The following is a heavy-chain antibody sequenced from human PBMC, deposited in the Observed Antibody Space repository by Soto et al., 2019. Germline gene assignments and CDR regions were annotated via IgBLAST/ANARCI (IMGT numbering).Heavy chain of an antibody. CDR3: ARTTVVTRDAFDI. V-gene: IGHV2-26*01. CDR1: GFSLSNARMG. D-gene: IGHD4-17*01. Sequence: QVTLKESGPVLVKPTETLTLTCTVSGFSLSNARMGVSWIRQPPGKALEWLAHIFSNDEKSYSTSLKSRLTXSXDXXKSQVVLTMTNMDPVDTATYYCARTTVVTRDAFDIWGQGTMVTVSS. CDR2: IFSNDEK. J-gene: IGHJ3*02.